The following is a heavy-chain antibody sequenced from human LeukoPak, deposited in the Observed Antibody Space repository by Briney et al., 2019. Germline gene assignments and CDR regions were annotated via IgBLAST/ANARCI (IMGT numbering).Heavy chain of an antibody. CDR2: IHYSGST. Sequence: PSETLSLTCTVSGGSISGYYWTWIRQPPGKGLQYIGYIHYSGSTNYNPSLKSRVTISVDTSKNQFSLKLSSVTAADTAVYYCARHRAGYHLDWWGQGTLVTVSS. V-gene: IGHV4-59*08. CDR3: ARHRAGYHLDW. D-gene: IGHD3-9*01. J-gene: IGHJ4*02. CDR1: GGSISGYY.